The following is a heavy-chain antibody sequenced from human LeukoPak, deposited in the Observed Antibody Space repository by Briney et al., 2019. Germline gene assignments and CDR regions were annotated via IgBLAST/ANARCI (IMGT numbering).Heavy chain of an antibody. CDR1: GGTFSNYN. V-gene: IGHV1-69*08. Sequence: APVKVSCKASGGTFSNYNINWVRQAPGQGLEWMGRIISTSGTADYAQKFQGSVTITADTSTNTFYLELSSLRYEDTAVYYCARTAAEWEFRGDLDYWGQGTLVTVSS. CDR2: IISTSGTA. J-gene: IGHJ4*02. D-gene: IGHD3-10*01. CDR3: ARTAAEWEFRGDLDY.